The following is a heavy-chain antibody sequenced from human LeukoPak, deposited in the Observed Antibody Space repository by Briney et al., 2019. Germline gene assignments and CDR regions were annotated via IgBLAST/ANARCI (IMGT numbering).Heavy chain of an antibody. V-gene: IGHV3-48*02. CDR3: ARDPDSGRYYSDY. D-gene: IGHD1-26*01. CDR2: ISSSSSTI. CDR1: PFTFSTYS. J-gene: IGHJ4*02. Sequence: GGSLRLSCAASPFTFSTYSMKWVRQAPGKGLEWISYISSSSSTISYADSVKGRFTISRDNAKNSLYLQMNSLRDEDTAVYYCARDPDSGRYYSDYWGQGTLVTVSS.